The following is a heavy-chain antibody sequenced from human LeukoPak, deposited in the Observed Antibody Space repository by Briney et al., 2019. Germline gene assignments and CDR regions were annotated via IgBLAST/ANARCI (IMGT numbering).Heavy chain of an antibody. CDR1: GYTCTSYG. Sequence: AASVKVSCKASGYTCTSYGISWVRQAPGQGLEWMGWISAYNGNTNYAQKLQGRVTMTTDTSTSTAYMELRSLRSDDTAVYYCARSYSSGWYADYWGQGTLVTVSS. CDR2: ISAYNGNT. J-gene: IGHJ4*02. D-gene: IGHD6-19*01. V-gene: IGHV1-18*04. CDR3: ARSYSSGWYADY.